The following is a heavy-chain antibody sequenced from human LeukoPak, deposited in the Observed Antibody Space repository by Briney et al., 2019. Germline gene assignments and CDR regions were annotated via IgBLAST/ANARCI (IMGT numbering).Heavy chain of an antibody. J-gene: IGHJ3*02. CDR1: GDSFSSHY. Sequence: SETLSLTCTVSGDSFSSHYWTWIRQPPGKGLEWIGYISYIGSTNYNPSLKSRVTISIDTSKNQFSLKLTSVTAADTAVYYCARDLVTVTRGFDIWGQGTMVSVSS. CDR2: ISYIGST. D-gene: IGHD4-17*01. V-gene: IGHV4-59*11. CDR3: ARDLVTVTRGFDI.